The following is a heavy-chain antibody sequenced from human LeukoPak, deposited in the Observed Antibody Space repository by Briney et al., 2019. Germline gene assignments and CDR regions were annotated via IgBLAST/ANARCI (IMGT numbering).Heavy chain of an antibody. V-gene: IGHV1-8*02. CDR2: MNPNSGNT. CDR1: GYTFTSYG. Sequence: ASVKVSCKASGYTFTSYGISWVRQAPGQGLEWMGWMNPNSGNTGYAQKFQGRVTMTRNTSISTAYMELSSLRSEDTAVYYCARVVVGATIPHYWGQGTLVTVSS. CDR3: ARVVVGATIPHY. D-gene: IGHD1-26*01. J-gene: IGHJ4*02.